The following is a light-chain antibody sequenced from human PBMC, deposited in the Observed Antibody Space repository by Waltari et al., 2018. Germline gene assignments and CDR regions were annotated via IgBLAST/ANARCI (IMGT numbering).Light chain of an antibody. CDR2: WAS. CDR3: QQYYSTPPT. CDR1: QTVFYSSTNKNY. V-gene: IGKV4-1*01. Sequence: DIVMTQSPDSLAVSLGEGATVNCKSSQTVFYSSTNKNYLAWYQQKPGQPPTLLLYWASTREAGVPDRFSGSGSATDFTLTISSLQAEYVAVYYCQQYYSTPPTFGQGTKLEI. J-gene: IGKJ2*01.